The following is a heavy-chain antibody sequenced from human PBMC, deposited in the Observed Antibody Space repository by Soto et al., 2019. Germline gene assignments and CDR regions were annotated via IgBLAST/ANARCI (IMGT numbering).Heavy chain of an antibody. Sequence: GGSLRFPCAACGITFSSYGMHWVRQAPGKGRGWVAVICYDASNKYYADSVKGRFTFSRDSSKNMLYLQINRIRANDPAVYYSGRDIGWYSCSSGFDYWGQGTLVTVSS. V-gene: IGHV3-33*01. D-gene: IGHD6-6*01. CDR2: ICYDASNK. CDR3: GRDIGWYSCSSGFDY. J-gene: IGHJ4*02. CDR1: GITFSSYG.